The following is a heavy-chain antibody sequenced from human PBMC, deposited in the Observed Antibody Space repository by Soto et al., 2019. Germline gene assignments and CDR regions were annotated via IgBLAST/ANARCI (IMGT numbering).Heavy chain of an antibody. J-gene: IGHJ3*01. CDR2: IDGNNGDS. V-gene: IGHV1-3*01. Sequence: ASVKVSCKASGYSFTDYAMHWVRQAPGQRPEWMGWIDGNNGDSKYAQKFQGRVTITRDTSATTGYMELSGLTSEDTAMYYCARDGWMTMRHFDFWGQGTMATVSS. CDR1: GYSFTDYA. CDR3: ARDGWMTMRHFDF. D-gene: IGHD2-2*01.